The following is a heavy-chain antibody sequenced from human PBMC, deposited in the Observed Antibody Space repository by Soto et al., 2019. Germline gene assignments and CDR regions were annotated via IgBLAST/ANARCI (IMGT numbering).Heavy chain of an antibody. CDR2: IKQDGSEK. D-gene: IGHD2-21*02. CDR1: GFTFSSYW. J-gene: IGHJ6*02. CDR3: ARDSVVTAIYGMDV. V-gene: IGHV3-7*01. Sequence: GSLRLSCAASGFTFSSYWMSWVRQAPGKGLEWVANIKQDGSEKYYVDSVKGRFTISRDNAKNSLYLQMNSLRAEDTAVYYCARDSVVTAIYGMDVWGQGTTVTVSS.